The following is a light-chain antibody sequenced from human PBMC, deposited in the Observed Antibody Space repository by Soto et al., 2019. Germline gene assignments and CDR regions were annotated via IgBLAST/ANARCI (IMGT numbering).Light chain of an antibody. CDR1: QSISNW. CDR3: QQYDSYSRT. CDR2: KAS. J-gene: IGKJ2*01. V-gene: IGKV1-5*03. Sequence: DIQMTQSPSTLSASVGDRVTITCRASQSISNWLAWYQQKPGKAPKLLIHKASSLESGVPSRFSGSGSGAEFTLTISSLQPDDFATYYCQQYDSYSRTFGQGTKLEIK.